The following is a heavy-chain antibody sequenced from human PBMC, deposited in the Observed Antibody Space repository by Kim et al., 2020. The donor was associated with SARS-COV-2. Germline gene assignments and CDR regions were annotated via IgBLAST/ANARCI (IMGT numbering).Heavy chain of an antibody. Sequence: ASVKVSCKASGYTFTSYAMNWVRQAPGQGLEWMGWINTNTGNPTYAQGFTGRFVFSLDTSVSTAYLQISSLKAEDTAVYYCAREGALGKDYVPPGFDYWGQGTLVTVSS. J-gene: IGHJ4*02. CDR1: GYTFTSYA. D-gene: IGHD4-17*01. CDR3: AREGALGKDYVPPGFDY. CDR2: INTNTGNP. V-gene: IGHV7-4-1*02.